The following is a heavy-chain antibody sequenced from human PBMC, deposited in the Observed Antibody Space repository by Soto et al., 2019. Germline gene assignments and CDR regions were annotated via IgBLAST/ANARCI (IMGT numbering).Heavy chain of an antibody. CDR3: VIVVSSKREFDL. CDR2: IYYRGHT. D-gene: IGHD6-6*01. V-gene: IGHV4-30-4*01. J-gene: IGHJ4*02. CDR1: GASINGGNYY. Sequence: TLSLTCMVSGASINGGNYYWSCIRQPPGKGLEWIAYIYYRGHTYYNPSLKSRVSMSVDTSRKQFSLNLSAVSDGDTAVYFCVIVVSSKREFDLWGERTLVTVCS.